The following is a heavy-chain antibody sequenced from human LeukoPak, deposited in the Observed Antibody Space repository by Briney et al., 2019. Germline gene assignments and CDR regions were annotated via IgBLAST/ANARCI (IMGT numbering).Heavy chain of an antibody. CDR2: INHSGST. CDR3: ARGDGVGRRKYFQH. J-gene: IGHJ1*01. D-gene: IGHD3-3*01. V-gene: IGHV4-34*01. Sequence: SETLSLTCAVYGGSFSGYYWSWIRQPPGKGLEWIGEINHSGSTNYNPSLKSRVTISVDTSKNQFSLKLSSVTAADTAVYYRARGDGVGRRKYFQHWGQGTLVTVTS. CDR1: GGSFSGYY.